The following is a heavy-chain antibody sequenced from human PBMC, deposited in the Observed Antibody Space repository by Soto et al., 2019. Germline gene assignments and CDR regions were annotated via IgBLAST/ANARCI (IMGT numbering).Heavy chain of an antibody. CDR1: GFTFSNAW. V-gene: IGHV3-15*07. D-gene: IGHD2-8*01. CDR2: IKSKTDGGTT. J-gene: IGHJ4*02. CDR3: TTHIVLMVYAISDY. Sequence: GGSLRLSCAASGFTFSNAWMNWVRQAPGKGLEWVGRIKSKTDGGTTDYAAPVKGRFTISRDDSKNTLYLQMNSLKTEDTAVYYCTTHIVLMVYAISDYWGQGTLVTVSS.